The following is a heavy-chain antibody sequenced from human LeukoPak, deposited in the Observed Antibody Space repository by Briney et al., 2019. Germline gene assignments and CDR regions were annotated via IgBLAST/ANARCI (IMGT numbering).Heavy chain of an antibody. V-gene: IGHV3-48*03. CDR3: ARTLRYAFEI. Sequence: PGGSLRLSCAASGFTFSSYEMNWVRQAPGKGLEWVSYISSSSSTIYYADSVKGRFTISRDNAKNSLYLQMNSLRAEDTAVYYCARTLRYAFEIWGQGTMVTVSS. CDR1: GFTFSSYE. J-gene: IGHJ3*02. CDR2: ISSSSSTI.